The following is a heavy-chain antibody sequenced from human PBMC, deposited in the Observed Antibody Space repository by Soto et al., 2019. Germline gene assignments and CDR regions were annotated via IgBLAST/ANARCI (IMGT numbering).Heavy chain of an antibody. CDR3: AHRRSGGVAVAPKPFDY. CDR1: GFSLSTSGVG. D-gene: IGHD6-19*01. J-gene: IGHJ4*02. CDR2: IYWDDDK. V-gene: IGHV2-5*02. Sequence: GSGPTLVNPTQTLTLTCTFSGFSLSTSGVGVGWIRQPTGKALEWLALIYWDDDKRYSPSLKSRLTITKDTSKNQVVLTMTNMDPVDTATYYCAHRRSGGVAVAPKPFDYWGQGTLVTVSS.